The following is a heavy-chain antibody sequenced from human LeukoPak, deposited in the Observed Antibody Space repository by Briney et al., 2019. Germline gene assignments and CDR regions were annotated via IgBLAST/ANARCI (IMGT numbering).Heavy chain of an antibody. D-gene: IGHD5-12*01. CDR1: GFTFSSYS. CDR2: ISSSSSYI. V-gene: IGHV3-21*01. Sequence: GGSLRLSCAASGFTFSSYSMNWVRQAPGKGLEWVSSISSSSSYIYYADSVKGRFTISRDNARNSLYLQMNSLRAEDTAVYYCARDPRGYSGYDSHAFDIWGQGTMVTVSS. CDR3: ARDPRGYSGYDSHAFDI. J-gene: IGHJ3*02.